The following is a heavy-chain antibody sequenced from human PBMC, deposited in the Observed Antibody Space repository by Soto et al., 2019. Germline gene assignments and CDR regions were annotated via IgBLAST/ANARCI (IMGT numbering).Heavy chain of an antibody. CDR3: AHRLGYCSGGSCYALYSFDY. CDR1: GFSLSTSGVG. D-gene: IGHD2-15*01. V-gene: IGHV2-5*02. CDR2: IYWDDDK. Sequence: QITLKESGPTLVKPTQTLTLTCTFSGFSLSTSGVGVGWIRQPPGKALEWLALIYWDDDKRYSPSLKSRLTITKDTSKNQVVLTMTNMDPVATATYYCAHRLGYCSGGSCYALYSFDYGGQGTLVTVSS. J-gene: IGHJ4*02.